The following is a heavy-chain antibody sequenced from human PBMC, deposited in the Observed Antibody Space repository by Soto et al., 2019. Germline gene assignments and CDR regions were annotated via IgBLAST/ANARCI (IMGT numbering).Heavy chain of an antibody. CDR3: ARSPPEPDVHWGYFHS. J-gene: IGHJ4*02. Sequence: SETVSLTCGVSGASISGGGYSCSWIRQPPWKGLQWIGNIYQNGSSTYTPSLTTRATLSLDRSKNEFSLKLRSVTAADTAVYFCARSPPEPDVHWGYFHSWGPGGLVLVS. V-gene: IGHV4-30-2*01. D-gene: IGHD7-27*01. CDR1: GASISGGGYS. CDR2: IYQNGSS.